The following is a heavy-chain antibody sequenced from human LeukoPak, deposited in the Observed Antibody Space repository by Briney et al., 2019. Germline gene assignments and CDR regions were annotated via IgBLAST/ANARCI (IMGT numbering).Heavy chain of an antibody. V-gene: IGHV4-59*01. CDR1: GGSISSYY. J-gene: IGHJ6*03. D-gene: IGHD5-18*01. CDR2: IYYSGST. CDR3: AGGGSDGYSYGSFYYMDV. Sequence: PSETLSLTCTVPGGSISSYYWSWIRQPPGKGLEWIGYIYYSGSTNYNPSLKSRVTISVDTSKNQFSLKLSSVPAADTAVYYCAGGGSDGYSYGSFYYMDVWGKGTTVTVSS.